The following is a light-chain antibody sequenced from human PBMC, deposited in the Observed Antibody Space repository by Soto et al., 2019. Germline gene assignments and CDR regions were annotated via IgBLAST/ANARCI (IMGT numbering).Light chain of an antibody. CDR1: QSISSW. CDR2: DAS. J-gene: IGKJ1*01. Sequence: DIQMTQSPSTLSASVGDRVTITCRASQSISSWLAWYQQKPGKAPKLLIYDASSLESGVPSRFSGSGSGTEFTLTISSLQPDDFATYYCQQYSSYSPWTCGQGTNVEIK. CDR3: QQYSSYSPWT. V-gene: IGKV1-5*01.